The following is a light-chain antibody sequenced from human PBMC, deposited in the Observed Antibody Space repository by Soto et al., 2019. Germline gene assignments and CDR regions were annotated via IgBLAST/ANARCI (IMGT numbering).Light chain of an antibody. V-gene: IGKV3-15*01. CDR2: GAS. CDR1: QSVSDS. Sequence: EIVLTQSPGTLSLSPGERATLSFSASQSVSDSLAWYQQRPGQAPRLLIYGASTRATGIPARFSGSGSGTEFTLTISSLQSEDFAIYYCQQYKNWPQTFGQGTKVDIK. J-gene: IGKJ1*01. CDR3: QQYKNWPQT.